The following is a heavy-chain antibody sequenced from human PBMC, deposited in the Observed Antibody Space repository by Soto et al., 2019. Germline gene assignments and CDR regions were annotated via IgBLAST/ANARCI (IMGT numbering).Heavy chain of an antibody. V-gene: IGHV4-31*02. CDR1: GGSITTGGRY. CDR3: AQALVFTGGDGFDI. Sequence: QVRLQEWGPGLVKPSQTLSLKCSVSGGSITTGGRYWSWIRQLPWKGLEWIGDIYYSGNTYYNASLKSRVTISVEAAKNQFSLKLSSVTAADTAVYYCAQALVFTGGDGFDIWGQGRLVNVSS. CDR2: IYYSGNT. J-gene: IGHJ3*02. D-gene: IGHD6-6*01.